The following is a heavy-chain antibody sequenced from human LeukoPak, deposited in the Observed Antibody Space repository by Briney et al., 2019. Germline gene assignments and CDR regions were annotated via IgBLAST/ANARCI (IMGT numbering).Heavy chain of an antibody. CDR1: GFTFNTYA. D-gene: IGHD3-16*01. V-gene: IGHV3-7*05. Sequence: GGSLRLSCAASGFTFNTYAMSWVRQAPGKGLYWVADINPAGSEILYVDSAKGRFTISRDNAKNSVYLQMNSLTVEDTAVYYCARDPAFGALDIWGQGTVVTVSS. CDR2: INPAGSEI. CDR3: ARDPAFGALDI. J-gene: IGHJ3*02.